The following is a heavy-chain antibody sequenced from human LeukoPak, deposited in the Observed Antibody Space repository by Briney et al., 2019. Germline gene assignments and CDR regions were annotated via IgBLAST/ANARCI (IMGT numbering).Heavy chain of an antibody. Sequence: TLSLTCAVSGGSINTGGYSWSWIRQPPGKGLEWTAYVYHSGVTYYNPSLKSRVTISIDGSRNQFSLKLSSVTAADTAVYYCARDEGGWFDPWGQGTLVTVSS. CDR2: VYHSGVT. CDR1: GGSINTGGYS. CDR3: ARDEGGWFDP. V-gene: IGHV4-30-2*01. J-gene: IGHJ5*02.